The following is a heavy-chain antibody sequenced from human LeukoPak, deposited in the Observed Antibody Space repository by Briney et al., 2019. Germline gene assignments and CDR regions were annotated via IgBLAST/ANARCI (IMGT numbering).Heavy chain of an antibody. V-gene: IGHV4-34*01. Sequence: SETLSLTCAVYGGSFSGYYWSWIRQPPGKGLEWIGEINHSGSTNYNPSLKSQVTISVDTSKNQFSLKLSSVTAADTAVYYCARHRRHMVRGVNDYWGQGILVTVSS. D-gene: IGHD3-10*01. J-gene: IGHJ4*02. CDR2: INHSGST. CDR1: GGSFSGYY. CDR3: ARHRRHMVRGVNDY.